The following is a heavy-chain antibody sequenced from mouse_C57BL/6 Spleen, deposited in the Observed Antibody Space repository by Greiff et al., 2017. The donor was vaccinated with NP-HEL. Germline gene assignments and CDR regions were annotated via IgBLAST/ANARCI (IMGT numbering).Heavy chain of an antibody. J-gene: IGHJ2*01. CDR3: ARREGISFDY. CDR2: IHPNSGST. V-gene: IGHV1-64*01. CDR1: GYTFTSYW. Sequence: QVQLQQPGAELVKPGASVKLSCKASGYTFTSYWMHWVKQRPGQGLEWIGMIHPNSGSTNYNEKFKSKATLTVDKSSNTAYMQLSSLTSEDSAVYYCARREGISFDYWGQGTTLTVSS.